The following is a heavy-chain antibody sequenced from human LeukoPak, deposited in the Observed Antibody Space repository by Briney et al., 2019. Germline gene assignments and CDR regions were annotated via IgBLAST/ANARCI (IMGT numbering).Heavy chain of an antibody. V-gene: IGHV3-7*01. Sequence: GGSLRLSCAASGLTFSTYWMCWVRQAPGKGLEWVANIKEDGSVKNYVGSVKGRFTISRDNAKNSLYLQMNSLRAEDTAVYYCAKDQDDSSGIDYWGQGTLVTVSS. CDR2: IKEDGSVK. CDR1: GLTFSTYW. CDR3: AKDQDDSSGIDY. D-gene: IGHD3-22*01. J-gene: IGHJ4*02.